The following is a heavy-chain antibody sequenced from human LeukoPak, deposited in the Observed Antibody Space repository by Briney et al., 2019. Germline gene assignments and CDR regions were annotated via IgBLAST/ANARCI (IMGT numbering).Heavy chain of an antibody. CDR2: IYSGGST. V-gene: IGHV3-66*01. CDR3: ARDDKGYSYGTGFDY. J-gene: IGHJ4*02. Sequence: PGGSLRLSCAASGFTVSSNYMSWVRQAPGKGLEWVSVIYSGGSTYYADSVKGRFTISRDNSKNTLYLQMNSLRAEDTAVYYCARDDKGYSYGTGFDYWGQGTLVTVSS. CDR1: GFTVSSNY. D-gene: IGHD5-18*01.